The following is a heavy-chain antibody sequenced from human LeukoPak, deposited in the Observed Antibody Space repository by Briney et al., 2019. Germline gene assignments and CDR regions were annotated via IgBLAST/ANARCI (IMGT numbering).Heavy chain of an antibody. J-gene: IGHJ5*02. CDR1: GYSSTSYW. CDR2: IYPGDSDT. Sequence: GESLKISCKGSGYSSTSYWIGWVRQMPGKGLEWMGIIYPGDSDTRYSPSFQGQVTTSADKSISTAYLQWSSLKASDTAMYYCARQGGRYSSSPLNWFDPWGQGTLVTVSS. CDR3: ARQGGRYSSSPLNWFDP. D-gene: IGHD6-6*01. V-gene: IGHV5-51*01.